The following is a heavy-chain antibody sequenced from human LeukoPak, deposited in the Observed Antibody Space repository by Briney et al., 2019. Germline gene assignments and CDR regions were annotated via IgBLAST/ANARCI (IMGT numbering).Heavy chain of an antibody. V-gene: IGHV4-34*01. CDR2: INHSGGT. CDR1: GGSFSGYY. J-gene: IGHJ4*02. D-gene: IGHD3-22*01. Sequence: SETLSLTCAVYGGSFSGYYWSWIRQPPGKGLEWIGEINHSGGTNYNPSLKSRVTISVDTSKNQFSLKLSSVTAADTAVYYCARDTYYYDSSGYYYLFDYWGQGTLVTVSS. CDR3: ARDTYYYDSSGYYYLFDY.